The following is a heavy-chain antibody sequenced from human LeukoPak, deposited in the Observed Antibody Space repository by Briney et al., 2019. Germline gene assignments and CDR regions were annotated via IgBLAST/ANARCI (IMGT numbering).Heavy chain of an antibody. CDR3: AKDRLGVPAALNYYGMDV. D-gene: IGHD2-2*01. CDR1: GDSISSYY. Sequence: SETLSLTCTVSGDSISSYYWSWIRQPAGKGLEWIRRIHTSASTNYNPSLKSRVTMSVDTSKNQLSLKLSSVTAADTAVYYCAKDRLGVPAALNYYGMDVWGQGTTVTVSS. J-gene: IGHJ6*02. CDR2: IHTSAST. V-gene: IGHV4-4*07.